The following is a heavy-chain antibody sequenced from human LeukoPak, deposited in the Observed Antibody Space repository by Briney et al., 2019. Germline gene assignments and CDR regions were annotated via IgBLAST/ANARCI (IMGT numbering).Heavy chain of an antibody. D-gene: IGHD2-8*01. CDR3: ARALCINGICEWFDP. CDR2: IETSGST. V-gene: IGHV4-61*02. CDR1: GASISSGGYF. J-gene: IGHJ5*02. Sequence: SETLSLTCTVSGASISSGGYFWSWIRQPAGKGVEWIGRIETSGSTNYNPSLKSRVTISVDTSKNQFSLKLRSVTAADTAVYYCARALCINGICEWFDPWGQGTLVTVS.